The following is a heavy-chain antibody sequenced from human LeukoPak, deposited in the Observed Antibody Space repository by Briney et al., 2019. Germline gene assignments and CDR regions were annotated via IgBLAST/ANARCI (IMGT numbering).Heavy chain of an antibody. D-gene: IGHD3-22*01. CDR2: IKSDGST. CDR1: GFTFSSYW. CDR3: ARAPSEIGGYYPEYFRH. V-gene: IGHV3-74*01. J-gene: IGHJ1*01. Sequence: GGSLRLSCAASGFTFSSYWMHWVRHAPGKGLVWVSRIKSDGSTRYADSVKGRFTISRDNAKNTVSLQMNSLRAEDTGVYHCARAPSEIGGYYPEYFRHWGQGTLVTVSP.